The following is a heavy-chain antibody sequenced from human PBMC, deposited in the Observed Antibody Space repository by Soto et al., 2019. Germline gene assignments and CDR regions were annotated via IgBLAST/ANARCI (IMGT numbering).Heavy chain of an antibody. V-gene: IGHV3-30-3*01. CDR3: ATTRVGPCSSSICFSGIFDGMDV. D-gene: IGHD2-2*01. Sequence: QVQLVESGGGVVQPGRSLRLSCAASGFTISNYGMHWVRQAPGKGLEWVAVISYDGTITYYADSVKDRFTISRDNSKNTLYLQMNSLRTEDTAVYYCATTRVGPCSSSICFSGIFDGMDVWGQGTTVTVSS. CDR2: ISYDGTIT. J-gene: IGHJ6*02. CDR1: GFTISNYG.